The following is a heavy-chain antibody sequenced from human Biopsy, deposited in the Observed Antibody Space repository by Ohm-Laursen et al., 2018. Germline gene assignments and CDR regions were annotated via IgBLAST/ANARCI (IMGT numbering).Heavy chain of an antibody. J-gene: IGHJ4*02. V-gene: IGHV1-69*13. CDR2: IIPMFGTA. Sequence: SVKVSCKASGGTFSNYAISWVRQAPGQGLEWMGGIIPMFGTANYAQMFQGRVTISADESTSTSYMELSSLTTEDTAIYYCARGPHSGSHSCFDYWGRGALVTVSS. CDR3: ARGPHSGSHSCFDY. D-gene: IGHD1-26*01. CDR1: GGTFSNYA.